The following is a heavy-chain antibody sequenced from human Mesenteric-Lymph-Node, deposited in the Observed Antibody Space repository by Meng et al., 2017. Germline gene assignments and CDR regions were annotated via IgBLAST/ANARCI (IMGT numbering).Heavy chain of an antibody. CDR3: AKFRWFGELFQGAYGMDV. CDR1: GFTFSSYA. CDR2: ISGSGGST. Sequence: GESLKISCAASGFTFSSYAMSWVRQAPGKGLEWVSAISGSGGSTYYADSVKGRFTISRDNSKNTLYLQMNSLRAEDTAVYYCAKFRWFGELFQGAYGMDVWGQGTTVTVSS. D-gene: IGHD3-10*01. V-gene: IGHV3-23*01. J-gene: IGHJ6*02.